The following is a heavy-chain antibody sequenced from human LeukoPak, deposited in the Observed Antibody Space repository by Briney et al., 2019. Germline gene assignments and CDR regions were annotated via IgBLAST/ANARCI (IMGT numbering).Heavy chain of an antibody. Sequence: GASVKVSCKASGYTFTSYYMHWVRQAPGRGLEWMGIINPSGGSTSYAQKFQGRVTMTRDMSTSTVYMELSSLRSEDTAVYYCARVKSWDSSGYYSLDYWGQGTLVTVSS. CDR1: GYTFTSYY. CDR3: ARVKSWDSSGYYSLDY. CDR2: INPSGGST. D-gene: IGHD3-22*01. J-gene: IGHJ4*02. V-gene: IGHV1-46*01.